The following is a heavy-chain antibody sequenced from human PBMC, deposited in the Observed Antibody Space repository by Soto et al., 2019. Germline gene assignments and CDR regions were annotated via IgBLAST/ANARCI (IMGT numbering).Heavy chain of an antibody. CDR1: GFTFSRYW. Sequence: EVQLVESGGGLVQTGGSLRLSCAASGFTFSRYWMTWVRQAPGKGLEWVANIKRDGSEKYYVDSVKGRFTISRDNAKNSLYLQMNSLRVEDTAVYYCARAQDCGPDCYSLDYWGQGTLLTVSS. D-gene: IGHD2-21*02. V-gene: IGHV3-7*01. CDR2: IKRDGSEK. J-gene: IGHJ4*02. CDR3: ARAQDCGPDCYSLDY.